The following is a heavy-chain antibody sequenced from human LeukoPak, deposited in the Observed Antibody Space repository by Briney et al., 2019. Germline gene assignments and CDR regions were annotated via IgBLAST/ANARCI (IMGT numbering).Heavy chain of an antibody. CDR3: ARARDYVWGSYRYWYFDL. Sequence: SETLSLTCTVSGGSISSYYWSWIRQPPGKGLEWIGYINYGGSTNYIPSLKSRVSISVDTSKNQFSLNLSSVTAADTAVYYCARARDYVWGSYRYWYFDLWGRGTLVTVSS. V-gene: IGHV4-59*01. J-gene: IGHJ2*01. CDR2: INYGGST. CDR1: GGSISSYY. D-gene: IGHD3-16*02.